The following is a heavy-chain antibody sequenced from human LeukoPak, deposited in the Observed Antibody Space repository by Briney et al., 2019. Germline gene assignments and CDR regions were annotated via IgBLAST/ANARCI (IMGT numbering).Heavy chain of an antibody. CDR2: ISRTGSYI. CDR1: GFTFSSYN. J-gene: IGHJ4*02. D-gene: IGHD2-15*01. Sequence: WGSLRLSCAASGFTFSSYNMNWVRQAPGRGLEWVSSISRTGSYIYYADSVKGRFTISRDNAKNSLYLQMNSLRVEDTAVYYCAKVVETYCRGGSCSSGLDYWGQGTLVTVSS. V-gene: IGHV3-21*01. CDR3: AKVVETYCRGGSCSSGLDY.